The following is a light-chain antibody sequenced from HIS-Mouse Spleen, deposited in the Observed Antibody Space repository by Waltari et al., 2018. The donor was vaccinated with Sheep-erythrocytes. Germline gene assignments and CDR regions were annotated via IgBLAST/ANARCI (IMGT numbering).Light chain of an antibody. CDR2: DVS. CDR1: SSYAGGSHY. CDR3: CSYAGSYNHV. J-gene: IGLJ1*01. Sequence: QSALTQPRPVSGSPGQSVPTSCPGPSSYAGGSHYVSWYQQHPGKAPKLMIYDVSKRPSGVPDRFSGSKSGNTASLTISGLQAEDEADYYCCSYAGSYNHVFATGTKVTVL. V-gene: IGLV2-11*01.